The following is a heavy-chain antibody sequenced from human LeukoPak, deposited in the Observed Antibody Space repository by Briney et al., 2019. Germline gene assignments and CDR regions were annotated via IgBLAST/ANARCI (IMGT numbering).Heavy chain of an antibody. Sequence: SGTLSLTCAVSGGSISSGNWWSWVRQPPGKGLEWIGEIYHSGSTNYNPSLKSRVTISVDKSKNQFSLKLSSVTAADTAVYYCASRITMVRGVHSAFDIWGQGTMVTVSS. J-gene: IGHJ3*02. CDR1: GGSISSGNW. CDR2: IYHSGST. D-gene: IGHD3-10*01. V-gene: IGHV4-4*02. CDR3: ASRITMVRGVHSAFDI.